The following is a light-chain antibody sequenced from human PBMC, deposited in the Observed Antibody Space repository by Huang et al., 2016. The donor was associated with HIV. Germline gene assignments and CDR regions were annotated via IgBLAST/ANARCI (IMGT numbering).Light chain of an antibody. CDR2: AAS. J-gene: IGKJ1*01. V-gene: IGKV3-15*01. CDR3: QQYNNWPRT. CDR1: QSVSSN. Sequence: EIVMTQSPATLSVSPGERATLSCRASQSVSSNLAWYQQKPGQAPRRLIYAASTRATGIPARFSGSGSGTECTLTISSLQSEDFAVYYCQQYNNWPRTFGQGTKVEIK.